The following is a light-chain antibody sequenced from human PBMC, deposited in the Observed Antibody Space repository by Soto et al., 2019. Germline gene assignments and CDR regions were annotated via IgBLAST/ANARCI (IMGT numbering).Light chain of an antibody. J-gene: IGKJ5*01. Sequence: EIVLTQSPATLSLSPGERATPSCRASQSISSYLAWYRQIPGQAPRLLIYDASNRATGIPDRFSGGGSGTDFTLTISSLEPEDFAVYYCQQRSNLPPTFGQGTRLEIK. CDR2: DAS. CDR3: QQRSNLPPT. CDR1: QSISSY. V-gene: IGKV3-11*01.